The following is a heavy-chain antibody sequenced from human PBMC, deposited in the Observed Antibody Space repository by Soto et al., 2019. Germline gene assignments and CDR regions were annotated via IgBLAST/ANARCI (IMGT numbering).Heavy chain of an antibody. CDR1: GYTFTAYF. CDR2: INPNSGGT. Sequence: GASVKVSCKASGYTFTAYFIDWVRQAPGQGLEWMGRINPNSGGTKYAQRFQGWVTMTTDTSTNTAHLDVSRLTSDDTAVYFCARGWAEACFDLWGHGTLVTVSS. J-gene: IGHJ4*01. V-gene: IGHV1-2*04. CDR3: ARGWAEACFDL. D-gene: IGHD6-19*01.